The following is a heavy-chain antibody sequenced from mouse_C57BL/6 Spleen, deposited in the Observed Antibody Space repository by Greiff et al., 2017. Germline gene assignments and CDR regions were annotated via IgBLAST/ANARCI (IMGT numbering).Heavy chain of an antibody. CDR2: IGPEDGDT. Sequence: EVQLQQSGAELVRPGASVKFSCTASGFNIKDYYMHWVKQRPEQGLEWIGRIGPEDGDTEYAPKFQGKVTMTADTSSNTAYLQLSSLTSEYTAVYYCTTLIYYDYDVGYWGQGTTLTVSS. CDR3: TTLIYYDYDVGY. CDR1: GFNIKDYY. D-gene: IGHD2-4*01. J-gene: IGHJ2*01. V-gene: IGHV14-1*01.